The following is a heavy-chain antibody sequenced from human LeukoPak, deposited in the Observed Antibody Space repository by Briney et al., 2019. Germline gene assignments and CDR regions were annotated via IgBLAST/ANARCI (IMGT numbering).Heavy chain of an antibody. V-gene: IGHV1-8*01. CDR2: MNPNSGNT. Sequence: ASVKVSCKASGYTFTSYDINWVRQATGQGLEWMGWMNPNSGNTGFAQKFQGRVTMTRNTSISTAYMELSSLRSEDTAVYYCARDNKRITIFGVVRNAFDIWGQGTMVTVSS. J-gene: IGHJ3*02. CDR1: GYTFTSYD. CDR3: ARDNKRITIFGVVRNAFDI. D-gene: IGHD3-3*01.